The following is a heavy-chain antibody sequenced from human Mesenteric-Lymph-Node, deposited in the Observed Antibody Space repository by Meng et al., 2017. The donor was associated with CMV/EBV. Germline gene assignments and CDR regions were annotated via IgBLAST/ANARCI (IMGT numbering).Heavy chain of an antibody. V-gene: IGHV4-39*07. D-gene: IGHD3-22*01. CDR2: FYGGGNT. Sequence: SQTLSLTCAVSGGSISDTDYYWDWIRQSPGKGLEWIGSFYGGGNTYYNPSLKSRVTISADRSKNEFSMKLTSVTAADTAVYYCARGIVVVKERYYYYGMDVWGQGTTVTVSS. J-gene: IGHJ6*02. CDR1: GGSISDTDYY. CDR3: ARGIVVVKERYYYYGMDV.